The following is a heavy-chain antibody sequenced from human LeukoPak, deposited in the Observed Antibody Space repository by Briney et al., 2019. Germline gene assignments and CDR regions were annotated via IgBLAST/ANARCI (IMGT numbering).Heavy chain of an antibody. V-gene: IGHV4-34*01. J-gene: IGHJ4*02. CDR2: INHSGST. CDR3: ARKRVGCSSTSCYFGYFDY. Sequence: PSETLSLTCAVYGGSFSGYYWSWIRQPPGKGLERIGEINHSGSTNYNPSLKSRVTISVDTSKNQFSLKLSSVTAADTAVYYCARKRVGCSSTSCYFGYFDYWGQGTLVTVSS. CDR1: GGSFSGYY. D-gene: IGHD2-2*01.